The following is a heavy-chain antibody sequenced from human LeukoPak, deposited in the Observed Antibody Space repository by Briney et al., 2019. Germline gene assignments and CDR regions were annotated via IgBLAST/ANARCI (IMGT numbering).Heavy chain of an antibody. CDR3: AIRGIERTFDY. V-gene: IGHV3-23*01. CDR1: GFTFSSYP. J-gene: IGHJ4*02. D-gene: IGHD2-21*01. CDR2: ISAGGSVT. Sequence: PGGSLRLSCAASGFTFSSYPMSWVRQGPGKGLEWVSSISAGGSVTNYADSVKGRFTISRDNSKNTVYLQMNSLRAEDTAVYYCAIRGIERTFDYWGQGTLVTVSS.